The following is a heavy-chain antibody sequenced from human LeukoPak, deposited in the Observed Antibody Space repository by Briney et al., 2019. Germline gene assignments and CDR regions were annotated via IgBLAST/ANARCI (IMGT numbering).Heavy chain of an antibody. V-gene: IGHV4-4*02. CDR1: GGSISSSNW. Sequence: SGTLSLTCAVSGGSISSSNWWSWVRQPPGKGLEWIGEIYHSGSTNYNPSLKSRVTISVDTSKNQFSLKLSSVTAADTAVYYCARGQDYDILTGYPHFDYWGQGTLVTVSS. D-gene: IGHD3-9*01. CDR2: IYHSGST. J-gene: IGHJ4*02. CDR3: ARGQDYDILTGYPHFDY.